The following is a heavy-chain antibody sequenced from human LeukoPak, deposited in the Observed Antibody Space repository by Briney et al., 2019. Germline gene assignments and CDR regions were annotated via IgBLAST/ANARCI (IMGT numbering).Heavy chain of an antibody. CDR3: ARDHRDYHDSSGPRGFDI. Sequence: PSETLSLTRTVSGGSVSSGGYYWSWIRQHPGKGLEWIGYIYYSGSTYYNPSLKSRVTISVDTSKNQFSLKLSSVTAADTAVYYCARDHRDYHDSSGPRGFDIWGQGTMVTVSS. D-gene: IGHD3-22*01. CDR1: GGSVSSGGYY. J-gene: IGHJ3*02. CDR2: IYYSGST. V-gene: IGHV4-31*03.